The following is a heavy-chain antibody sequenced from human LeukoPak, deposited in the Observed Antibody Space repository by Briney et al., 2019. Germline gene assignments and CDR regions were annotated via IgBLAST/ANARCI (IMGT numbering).Heavy chain of an antibody. D-gene: IGHD6-13*01. Sequence: GGSLRLSCAASGFTFSDYYMSWIRQAPGKGLEWVSYISSSGSTIYYADSVKGRFTISRDNAKNSLYLQMNSLRAEDTALYYCAKDITQQLVGWFDPWGQGTLVTVSS. J-gene: IGHJ5*02. V-gene: IGHV3-11*01. CDR1: GFTFSDYY. CDR2: ISSSGSTI. CDR3: AKDITQQLVGWFDP.